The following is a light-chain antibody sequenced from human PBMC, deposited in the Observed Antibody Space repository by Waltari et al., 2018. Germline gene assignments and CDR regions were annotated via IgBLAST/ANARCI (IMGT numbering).Light chain of an antibody. V-gene: IGKV1-33*01. Sequence: DTQMTQSPSSLSASVGDRVTITCQASQDISHFLNWYQQQPGTAPKLLITDASTLQTGVPSRFSGNRSGTQFAFTVNGLQSEDVATYFCQQYDNLPLTFGGGSKV. CDR3: QQYDNLPLT. CDR2: DAS. J-gene: IGKJ4*01. CDR1: QDISHF.